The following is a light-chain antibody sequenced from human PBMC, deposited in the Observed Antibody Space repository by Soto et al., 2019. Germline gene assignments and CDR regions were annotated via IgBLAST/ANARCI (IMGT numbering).Light chain of an antibody. V-gene: IGLV3-9*01. CDR1: NIGSKN. CDR3: QVWDSSAARV. J-gene: IGLJ3*02. CDR2: RDS. Sequence: SYELTQPLSVSVALGQTARITCGGNNIGSKNVHWYQQKPGQAPVLGIYRDSNRPSGIPERFSGSNSGNTATLTISRAHAGDEADYYCQVWDSSAARVFGGGTKLTVL.